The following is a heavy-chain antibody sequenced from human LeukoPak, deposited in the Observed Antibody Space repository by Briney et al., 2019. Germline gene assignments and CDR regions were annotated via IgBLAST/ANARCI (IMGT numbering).Heavy chain of an antibody. CDR2: VIPIFGIA. Sequence: SVKVSCKASGGTFSSYAISWVRQAPGQGLEWMGGVIPIFGIANYAQKFQGRVTITADESTSTTYMELSSLRSEDTAVYYCARVAAVAGNSWFDPWGQGTLVTVSS. CDR1: GGTFSSYA. D-gene: IGHD6-19*01. J-gene: IGHJ5*02. CDR3: ARVAAVAGNSWFDP. V-gene: IGHV1-69*01.